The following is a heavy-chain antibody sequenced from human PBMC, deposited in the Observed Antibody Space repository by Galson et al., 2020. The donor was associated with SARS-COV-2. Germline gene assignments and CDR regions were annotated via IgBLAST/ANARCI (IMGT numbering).Heavy chain of an antibody. V-gene: IGHV4-61*01. J-gene: IGHJ6*03. D-gene: IGHD3-10*01. CDR3: AREVVGVRGVLGRPYYDMDV. CDR1: DAFVDSTMYP. Sequence: SETLTFTCTVSDAFVDSTMYPWSWVRQHQGKGLEWIGYIFNRGNTTYNPSLKSRVTISVDTSKNQFSLKLTSVTAADTAVYYCAREVVGVRGVLGRPYYDMDVWGKGTTVTVS. CDR2: IFNRGNT.